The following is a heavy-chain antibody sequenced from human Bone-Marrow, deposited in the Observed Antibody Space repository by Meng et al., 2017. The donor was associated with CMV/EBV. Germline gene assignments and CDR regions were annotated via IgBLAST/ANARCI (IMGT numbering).Heavy chain of an antibody. D-gene: IGHD4/OR15-4a*01. V-gene: IGHV6-1*01. Sequence: SETLSLTCAISGDTVSSNFVAWSWIRQSPSRGLEWLVRTYYRSKWLTDYATSVKSRIIITPDTSKNQFSLQLKSVSPQDAAVYYCARDGASGYHYFYGMDVWGQGTTVTVSS. J-gene: IGHJ6*02. CDR1: GDTVSSNFVA. CDR2: TYYRSKWLT. CDR3: ARDGASGYHYFYGMDV.